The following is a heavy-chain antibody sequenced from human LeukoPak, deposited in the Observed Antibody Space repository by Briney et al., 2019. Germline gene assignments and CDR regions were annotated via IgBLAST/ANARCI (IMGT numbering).Heavy chain of an antibody. D-gene: IGHD6-19*01. J-gene: IGHJ6*03. Sequence: SETLSLTCTVSGGSISSYYWSWIRQPPGKGLEWIGYIYYSGSTNYNPSLKSRVTISVDTSKNQFSLKLSSVTAADTAVYYCAQSSGWYLDYYYMDVWGKGTTVTVSS. CDR2: IYYSGST. CDR3: AQSSGWYLDYYYMDV. CDR1: GGSISSYY. V-gene: IGHV4-59*01.